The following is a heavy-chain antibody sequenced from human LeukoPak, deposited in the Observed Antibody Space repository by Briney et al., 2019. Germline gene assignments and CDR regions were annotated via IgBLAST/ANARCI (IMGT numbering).Heavy chain of an antibody. CDR2: IYYSGST. CDR1: GGSISSSSYS. V-gene: IGHV4-39*01. J-gene: IGHJ3*02. CDR3: ARIAGLDAFDI. D-gene: IGHD2-15*01. Sequence: PSETLSLTCTVSGGSISSSSYSWGWIRQPPGKGLEWIGSIYYSGSTYYNPSLKSRVTISVDTSKNQFSLKLSSVTAADTAVYYCARIAGLDAFDIWGQGTMVTVSS.